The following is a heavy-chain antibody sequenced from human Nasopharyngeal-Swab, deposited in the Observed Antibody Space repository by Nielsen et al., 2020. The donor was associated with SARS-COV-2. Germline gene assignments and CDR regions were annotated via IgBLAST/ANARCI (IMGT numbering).Heavy chain of an antibody. CDR1: GGSFSGYY. D-gene: IGHD1-1*01. Sequence: SETLSLTCAVYGGSFSGYYWSWIRQPPGKGLEWIGEINHSGSTNYNPSLKSRVAISVDTSKNQFSLKLSSVPAADTAVYYCARGVDWNYDYWGQGTLVTVSS. CDR2: INHSGST. CDR3: ARGVDWNYDY. V-gene: IGHV4-34*01. J-gene: IGHJ4*02.